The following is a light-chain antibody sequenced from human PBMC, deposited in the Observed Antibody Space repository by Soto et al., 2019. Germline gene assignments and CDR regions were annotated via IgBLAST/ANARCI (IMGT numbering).Light chain of an antibody. CDR1: QSVSPG. J-gene: IGKJ4*01. V-gene: IGKV3-11*01. CDR2: ETS. CDR3: QQRAGWPLT. Sequence: EIVLTQSPATLSLSPGERATLSCRASQSVSPGLAWYPQKPGQPPRLLTHETSTRATGIPARFGGSGSGTDFSLTISSLGPEGLAVYYCQQRAGWPLTFGGGTRVEIK.